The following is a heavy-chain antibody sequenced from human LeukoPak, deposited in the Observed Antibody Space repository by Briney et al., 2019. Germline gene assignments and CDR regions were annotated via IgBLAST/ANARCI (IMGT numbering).Heavy chain of an antibody. CDR3: AREGEYYYDSTGAFDI. CDR1: GFTVSSNY. J-gene: IGHJ3*02. D-gene: IGHD3-22*01. Sequence: GGSLRLSCAASGFTVSSNYMSWVRQAPGRGLEWVSVIYSGGSTYYADSVKGRFTISRDNSKNTLYLQMNSLRAEDTAVYYCAREGEYYYDSTGAFDIWAKGQWSPSLQ. CDR2: IYSGGST. V-gene: IGHV3-66*01.